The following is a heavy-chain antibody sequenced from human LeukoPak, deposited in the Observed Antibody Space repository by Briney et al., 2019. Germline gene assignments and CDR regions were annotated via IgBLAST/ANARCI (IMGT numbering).Heavy chain of an antibody. CDR3: ARDRQPYYHYYGMDV. CDR1: GFTFSSYA. Sequence: GGSLRLSCAASGFTFSSYAMHWVRQAPGKGLEWVAVISFDGGKTYYADSMKGRCTISRDNSKNTLYLQMNSLRAEDTAAYYCARDRQPYYHYYGMDVWGQGTTVTVSS. J-gene: IGHJ6*02. V-gene: IGHV3-30-3*01. CDR2: ISFDGGKT. D-gene: IGHD6-6*01.